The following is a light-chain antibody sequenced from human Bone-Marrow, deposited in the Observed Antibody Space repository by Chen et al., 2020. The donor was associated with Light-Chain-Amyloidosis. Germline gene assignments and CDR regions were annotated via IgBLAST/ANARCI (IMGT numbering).Light chain of an antibody. J-gene: IGKJ3*01. CDR3: MHATRWPFA. Sequence: AVLTQYPLSLPVTLGQPASIGCRANESLVFSDGNTYLNWFHQRPGQPPRRLIYQVSNRDSGVPDRFSGSGSCTDFTLSISRVEAEDVGTDYCMHATRWPFAFGPGTKADIK. CDR1: ESLVFSDGNTY. CDR2: QVS. V-gene: IGKV2-30*01.